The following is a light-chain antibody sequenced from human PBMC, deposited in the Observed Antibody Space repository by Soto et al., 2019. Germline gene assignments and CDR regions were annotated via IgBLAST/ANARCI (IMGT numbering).Light chain of an antibody. J-gene: IGKJ5*01. V-gene: IGKV3-20*01. CDR2: GAS. CDR3: QQYGSSLPIT. CDR1: QSVITN. Sequence: ELGMRQTPAALAVSPGACATLSCRAIQSVITNLAWYQQKPGHAPRLLIYGASSRATGIPDRFSGSGSGTDFTLTISRLEPEDFAVYYCQQYGSSLPITFGQGTRLE.